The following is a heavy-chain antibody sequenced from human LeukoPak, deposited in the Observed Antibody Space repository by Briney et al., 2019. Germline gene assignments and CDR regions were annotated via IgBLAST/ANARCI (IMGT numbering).Heavy chain of an antibody. D-gene: IGHD5-12*01. V-gene: IGHV3-23*01. CDR3: AKERIEFSGYEKYYFDY. Sequence: PGGSLRLSCAASGFTFSSYAMSWVRQAPGKGLEWVSAISGSGGSTYYADSVKGRFTISRDNSKNTLYLQMNSLRAEDTAVYYCAKERIEFSGYEKYYFDYWGQGTLVTVSS. CDR2: ISGSGGST. J-gene: IGHJ4*02. CDR1: GFTFSSYA.